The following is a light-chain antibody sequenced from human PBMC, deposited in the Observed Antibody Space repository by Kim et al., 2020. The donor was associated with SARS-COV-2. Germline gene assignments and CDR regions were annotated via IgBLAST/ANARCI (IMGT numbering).Light chain of an antibody. CDR3: QTWGTGIQGV. Sequence: VKLTCTLSSGHGSYAIAWHQQQPEKGPRYLMKLNSDGSHSKGDGIPDRFSGSSSGAERYLTISSLQSEDEADYYCQTWGTGIQGVFGGGTKLTVL. J-gene: IGLJ3*02. V-gene: IGLV4-69*01. CDR2: LNSDGSH. CDR1: SGHGSYA.